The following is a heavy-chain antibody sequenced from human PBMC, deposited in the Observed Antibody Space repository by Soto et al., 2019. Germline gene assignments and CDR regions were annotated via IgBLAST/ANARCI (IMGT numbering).Heavy chain of an antibody. CDR2: IIPIFGTA. V-gene: IGHV1-69*13. J-gene: IGHJ6*02. CDR3: ARETSDFWSGYNGMDV. D-gene: IGHD3-3*01. Sequence: SVKVSCKXSGGTFSSYAISWVRQAPGQGLEWMGGIIPIFGTANYAQKFQGRVTITADESTSTAYMELSSLRSEDTAVYYCARETSDFWSGYNGMDVWGQGTTVTVSS. CDR1: GGTFSSYA.